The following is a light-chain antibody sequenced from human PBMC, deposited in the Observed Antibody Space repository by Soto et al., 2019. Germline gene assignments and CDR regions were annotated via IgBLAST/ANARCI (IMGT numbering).Light chain of an antibody. V-gene: IGKV1-27*01. J-gene: IGKJ4*01. Sequence: DIQMTQSPSSLSASVGDRVTITCRASQAITNNLAWYQHKPGTSPNLLIYAATTLQSGVPSRFSGSGSGTDFTLTISSLQPEDAATYFCQVYNSAPPLTLGGGTKVEIK. CDR3: QVYNSAPPLT. CDR1: QAITNN. CDR2: AAT.